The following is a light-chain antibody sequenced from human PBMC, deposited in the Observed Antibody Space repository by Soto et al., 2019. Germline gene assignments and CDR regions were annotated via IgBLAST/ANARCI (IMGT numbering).Light chain of an antibody. V-gene: IGKV1-39*01. J-gene: IGKJ2*01. Sequence: DIQMTQSPSSLSESVGDRVTITCRASQSISSYLNWYQQKPGKAPKLLIYAASSLQSGVPSRFSGSGSGTDFTLSISSLQPEDFATYYCQQSYSTPLYTFGKVTKLEIK. CDR2: AAS. CDR3: QQSYSTPLYT. CDR1: QSISSY.